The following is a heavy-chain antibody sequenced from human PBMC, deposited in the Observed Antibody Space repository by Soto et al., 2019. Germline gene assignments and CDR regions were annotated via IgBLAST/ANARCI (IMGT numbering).Heavy chain of an antibody. J-gene: IGHJ4*02. Sequence: GGSLRLSCAASGFTFSTYTMSWVRQAPGKGLEWVSAISGSGGSTYYADSVKGRFTISRDNSKNTLYLQMNSLRAEDTAVYYCAYSSTPFDYWGQGTLVTVSS. CDR2: ISGSGGST. D-gene: IGHD6-13*01. CDR1: GFTFSTYT. CDR3: AYSSTPFDY. V-gene: IGHV3-23*01.